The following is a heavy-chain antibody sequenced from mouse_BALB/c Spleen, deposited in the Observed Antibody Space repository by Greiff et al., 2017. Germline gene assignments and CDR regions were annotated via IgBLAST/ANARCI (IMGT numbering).Heavy chain of an antibody. CDR2: IWGDGST. V-gene: IGHV2-6-7*01. CDR1: GFSLTSYG. J-gene: IGHJ2*01. CDR3: ARGYYGNDYFDY. D-gene: IGHD2-1*01. Sequence: QVQLKESGPGLVAPSQSLSITCTVSGFSLTSYGVHWVRQPPGKGLEWLGMIWGDGSTDYNSALKSRLSISKDNSKSQVFLKMNSLQTDDTARYYCARGYYGNDYFDYWGQGTTLTVSS.